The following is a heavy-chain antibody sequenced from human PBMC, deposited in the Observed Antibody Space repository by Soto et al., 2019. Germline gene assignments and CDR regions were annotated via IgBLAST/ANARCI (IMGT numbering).Heavy chain of an antibody. V-gene: IGHV3-23*01. CDR1: GFTFSSYA. Sequence: HPGGSLRLSCAASGFTFSSYAMSWVRQAPGKGLEWVSAITVSADNTYYADSVRGRFTISRDNSKNTLYLQMSSLRAEDTAVYYCAKDRYGQVADYLDYWGQGTLVTVSS. D-gene: IGHD6-19*01. CDR2: ITVSADNT. CDR3: AKDRYGQVADYLDY. J-gene: IGHJ4*02.